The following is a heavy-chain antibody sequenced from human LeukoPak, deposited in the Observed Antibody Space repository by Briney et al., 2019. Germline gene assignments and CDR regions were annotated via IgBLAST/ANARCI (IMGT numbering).Heavy chain of an antibody. V-gene: IGHV4-39*07. Sequence: PETLSLTCTVSGGSISSSSYYWGWIRQPPGKELEWIRSIYYSGSTYYNPSLKSRVTISVDTSKNQFSLKLSSVTAADTAVYSCARGPPIFEDCSSTSCYREAFDYWGQGTLVTVSS. CDR3: ARGPPIFEDCSSTSCYREAFDY. CDR2: IYYSGST. CDR1: GGSISSSSYY. J-gene: IGHJ4*02. D-gene: IGHD2-2*01.